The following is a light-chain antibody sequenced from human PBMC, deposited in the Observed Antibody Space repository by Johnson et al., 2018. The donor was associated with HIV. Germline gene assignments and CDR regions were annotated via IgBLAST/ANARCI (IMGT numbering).Light chain of an antibody. V-gene: IGLV1-51*01. J-gene: IGLJ1*01. Sequence: QSVLTQPPSVSAAPGQKVTISCSGSSSNIGNNYVSWYQHLPGTSPKLLIYDNNQRPSGIPDRFSVSTSGTSAAPGITGLQTGDEADYYCGTWDSSLGAYVFGTGTKFTVL. CDR2: DNN. CDR1: SSNIGNNY. CDR3: GTWDSSLGAYV.